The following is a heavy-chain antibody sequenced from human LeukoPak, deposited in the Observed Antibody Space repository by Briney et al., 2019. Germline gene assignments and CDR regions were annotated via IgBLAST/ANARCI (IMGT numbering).Heavy chain of an antibody. Sequence: GGSLRLSCAASGFTFSSDAMSWVRQAPGKGLEWFSAISGSGGSTYYADSVKGRFTISRDNSKNTLYLQMNSLRDDDTAVYYCVRGITMIVVVTNFDYWGQGTLVTVSS. V-gene: IGHV3-23*01. CDR2: ISGSGGST. J-gene: IGHJ4*02. D-gene: IGHD3-22*01. CDR1: GFTFSSDA. CDR3: VRGITMIVVVTNFDY.